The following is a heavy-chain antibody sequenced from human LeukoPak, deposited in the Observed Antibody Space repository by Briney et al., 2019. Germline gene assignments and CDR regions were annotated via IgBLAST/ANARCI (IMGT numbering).Heavy chain of an antibody. Sequence: GGSLRLSCTVSGFTFSSYAMSWVRQAPGMGLEWVSSISGSGGSTYYADSVKGRFTISRDNSKNTLSPQMNSLRAEDTAVYYCAKLTTSWGQGTLVTVSS. CDR3: AKLTTS. CDR2: ISGSGGST. CDR1: GFTFSSYA. J-gene: IGHJ4*02. D-gene: IGHD4-11*01. V-gene: IGHV3-23*01.